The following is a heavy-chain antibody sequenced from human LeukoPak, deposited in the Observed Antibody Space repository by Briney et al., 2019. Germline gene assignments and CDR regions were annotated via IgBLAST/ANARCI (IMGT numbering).Heavy chain of an antibody. CDR2: INQDGNKN. CDR1: GFTFSTYG. Sequence: PGGSLRLSCAASGFTFSTYGMTWVRQPPGKGLEWLPNINQDGNKNYYLDSVKGRFTISRDNAKNSLYLQMNSLRAEDTAVYYCARDYTYSTGGTYYDRFDYWGQGTLVTVSS. CDR3: ARDYTYSTGGTYYDRFDY. J-gene: IGHJ4*02. V-gene: IGHV3-7*01. D-gene: IGHD2-15*01.